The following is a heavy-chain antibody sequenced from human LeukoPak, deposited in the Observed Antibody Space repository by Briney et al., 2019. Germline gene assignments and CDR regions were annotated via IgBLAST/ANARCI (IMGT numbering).Heavy chain of an antibody. CDR1: GFTFSSYS. D-gene: IGHD6-19*01. Sequence: GGSLRVSCAASGFTFSSYSMNWVRQAPGKGLEWVSSISSSSNYIYYADAVKGRFTISRDNAKNSLYLQMNSLRAEDTAVYYCARDPSSGWYLKGWFDPWGQGTLVTVSS. CDR2: ISSSSNYI. V-gene: IGHV3-21*01. CDR3: ARDPSSGWYLKGWFDP. J-gene: IGHJ5*02.